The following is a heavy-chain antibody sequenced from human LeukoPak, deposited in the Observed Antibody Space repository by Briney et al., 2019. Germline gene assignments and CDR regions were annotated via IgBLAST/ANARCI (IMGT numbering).Heavy chain of an antibody. Sequence: GGSLRLSCAASGFIFSNYALHWVRQAPGKGLEWVAVVLYDGETKYYADSVKGRFTISRDNPENMLYLQMNSLRAEDTAIYYCARENMYDSSDYYGWSGYYDHWGQGTLVTVSS. CDR2: VLYDGETK. CDR1: GFIFSNYA. CDR3: ARENMYDSSDYYGWSGYYDH. J-gene: IGHJ4*02. D-gene: IGHD3-22*01. V-gene: IGHV3-30*04.